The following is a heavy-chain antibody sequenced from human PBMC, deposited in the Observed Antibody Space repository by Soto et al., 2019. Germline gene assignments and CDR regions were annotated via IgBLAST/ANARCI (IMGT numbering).Heavy chain of an antibody. D-gene: IGHD5-12*01. CDR1: GYSFTSHT. CDR2: INGGNGDT. Sequence: ASVKVSCKASGYSFTSHTLHWVRQAPGQRPEWKAWINGGNGDTKYSPTYQDRDIVTRDTSATTGYMELSSLRFEDTAVYYCAVLAYSGWPHSWGQGTLVTVSS. CDR3: AVLAYSGWPHS. J-gene: IGHJ4*02. V-gene: IGHV1-3*01.